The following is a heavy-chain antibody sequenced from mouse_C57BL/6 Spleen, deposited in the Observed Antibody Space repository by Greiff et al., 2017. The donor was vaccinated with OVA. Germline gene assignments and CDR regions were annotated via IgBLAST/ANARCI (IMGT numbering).Heavy chain of an antibody. Sequence: EVMLVESGGGLVQPGGSLSLSCAASGFTFTDYYMSWVRQPPGKALEWLGFIRNKANGYTTEYSASVKGRFTISRDNSQSILYLQMNALRAEDSATYYCARDCDWYFDVWGTGTTVTVSS. V-gene: IGHV7-3*01. J-gene: IGHJ1*03. CDR3: ARDCDWYFDV. CDR1: GFTFTDYY. CDR2: IRNKANGYTT.